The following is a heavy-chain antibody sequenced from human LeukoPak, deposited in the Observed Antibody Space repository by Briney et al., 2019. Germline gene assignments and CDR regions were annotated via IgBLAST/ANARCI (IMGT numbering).Heavy chain of an antibody. J-gene: IGHJ4*02. V-gene: IGHV3-23*01. CDR3: AKDELNYYYDSGDP. CDR2: ISGSGGST. D-gene: IGHD3-22*01. CDR1: GFTFSSYA. Sequence: GGSLRLSRAASGFTFSSYAMSWVRQAPGKGLEWVSAISGSGGSTYYADSVKGRFTISRDNSKNTLYLQMNSLRAEDTAVYYCAKDELNYYYDSGDPWGQGTLVTVSS.